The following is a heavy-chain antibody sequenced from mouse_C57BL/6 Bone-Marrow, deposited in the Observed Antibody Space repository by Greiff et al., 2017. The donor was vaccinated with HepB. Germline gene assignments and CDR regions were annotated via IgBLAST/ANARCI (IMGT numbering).Heavy chain of an antibody. Sequence: QVQLQQPGAELVKPGASVKMSCKASGYTFTSYWITWVKRRPGQGLEWIGDIYPGSGSTNYNEKFKSKATLTVDTSSSTAYMQLSSLTSEDSAVYYCASGGYGNYPYYAMDYWGQGTSVTVSS. V-gene: IGHV1-55*01. CDR2: IYPGSGST. J-gene: IGHJ4*01. CDR1: GYTFTSYW. CDR3: ASGGYGNYPYYAMDY. D-gene: IGHD2-1*01.